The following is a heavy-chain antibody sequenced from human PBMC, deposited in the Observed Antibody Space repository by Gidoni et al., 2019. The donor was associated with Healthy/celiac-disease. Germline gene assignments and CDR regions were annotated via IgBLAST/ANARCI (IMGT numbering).Heavy chain of an antibody. CDR2: INHSGST. CDR1: GGSFSGYY. CDR3: AQGGVECGGDCYSAGYYYYYGMDV. J-gene: IGHJ6*02. D-gene: IGHD2-21*01. V-gene: IGHV4-34*01. Sequence: QVQLQQWGAGLLKPSETLSLTCAVYGGSFSGYYWSWIRQPPGKGLEWIGEINHSGSTNSNPSLKSRVTISVDTSKNQFALKLSSVTAADTAVYYCAQGGVECGGDCYSAGYYYYYGMDVWGQGTTVTVSS.